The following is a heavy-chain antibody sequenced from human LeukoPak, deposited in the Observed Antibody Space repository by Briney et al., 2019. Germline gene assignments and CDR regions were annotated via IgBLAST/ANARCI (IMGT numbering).Heavy chain of an antibody. CDR2: ISSSGSTI. Sequence: GGSLRLSCAASGFTFSSYWMNWVRQAPGKGLEWVSYISSSGSTIYYADSVKGRFTISRDNAKNSLYLQMNSLRAEDTAVYYCARLFGGVTTFDYWGQGALVTVSS. D-gene: IGHD2-8*02. CDR3: ARLFGGVTTFDY. J-gene: IGHJ4*02. V-gene: IGHV3-48*04. CDR1: GFTFSSYW.